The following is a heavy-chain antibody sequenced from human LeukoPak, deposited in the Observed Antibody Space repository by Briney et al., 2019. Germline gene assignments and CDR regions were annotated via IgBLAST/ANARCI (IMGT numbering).Heavy chain of an antibody. Sequence: GESLKISCKGSGYSFTSYWIGWVRQMPGKGLEWMGIIYPGDSDTRYSPSFQGQVTISADKSISTAYLQWSSLKASDTAMYYCARRDCSSTSCYTYFGYWGQGTLVTVSS. V-gene: IGHV5-51*01. CDR2: IYPGDSDT. CDR3: ARRDCSSTSCYTYFGY. J-gene: IGHJ4*02. CDR1: GYSFTSYW. D-gene: IGHD2-2*02.